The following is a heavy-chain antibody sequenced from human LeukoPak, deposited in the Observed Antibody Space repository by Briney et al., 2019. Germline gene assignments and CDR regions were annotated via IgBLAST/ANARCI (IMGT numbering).Heavy chain of an antibody. J-gene: IGHJ3*02. CDR1: GGSISSRNYH. D-gene: IGHD1-26*01. CDR2: IYYDGST. Sequence: SETLSLTCAVSGGSISSRNYHWGWVRQPPGVGLEWIGRIYYDGSTDYNPSLKSRVTISLDTSKNQFSLKLSSVTAADTAVYYCARVQPPSRSYSFDGFDIWGQGTLVTVSS. CDR3: ARVQPPSRSYSFDGFDI. V-gene: IGHV4-39*07.